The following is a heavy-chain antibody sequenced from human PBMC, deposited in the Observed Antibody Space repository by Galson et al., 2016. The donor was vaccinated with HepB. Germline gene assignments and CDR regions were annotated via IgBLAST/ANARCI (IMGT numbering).Heavy chain of an antibody. V-gene: IGHV4-59*01. CDR1: GGSISNYY. D-gene: IGHD6-13*01. J-gene: IGHJ6*02. CDR2: IYFTGST. CDR3: ARDRGSISRRGLDV. Sequence: ETLSLTCTVSGGSISNYYWSWIRQAPGKGLEWIGYIYFTGSTSYNPSLKSRVTISVDTSKNHLSLTLTAVTAADTAVYYCARDRGSISRRGLDVWGQGTTVIVSS.